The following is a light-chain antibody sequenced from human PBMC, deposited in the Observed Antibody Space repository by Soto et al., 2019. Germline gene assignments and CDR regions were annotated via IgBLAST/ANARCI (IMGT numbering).Light chain of an antibody. V-gene: IGLV2-23*01. CDR1: SSDVGAYNS. CDR2: KGT. J-gene: IGLJ1*01. Sequence: ALAQPASVSGSPGQSITISCTGTSSDVGAYNSVSWYQQHPHKAPQVIIYKGTQRPSGVSNRFSGSTSGNAASLTISGLQANDEADYFCCSSAPGSTYVFGNGTKV. CDR3: CSSAPGSTYV.